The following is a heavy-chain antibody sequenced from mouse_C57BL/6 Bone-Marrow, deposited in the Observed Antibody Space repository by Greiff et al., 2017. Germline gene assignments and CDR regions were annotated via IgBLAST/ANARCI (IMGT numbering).Heavy chain of an antibody. Sequence: EVQGVESGGGLVQPGGSLKLSCAASGFTFSDYGMAWVRQAPRKGPEWVAFISNLAYSIYYADTVTGRFTISRENAKNTLYLEISRLRCEDTAMYSCERPSPYYYAMDYGGQGTSVTVSS. CDR3: ERPSPYYYAMDY. V-gene: IGHV5-15*01. J-gene: IGHJ4*01. CDR1: GFTFSDYG. CDR2: ISNLAYSI.